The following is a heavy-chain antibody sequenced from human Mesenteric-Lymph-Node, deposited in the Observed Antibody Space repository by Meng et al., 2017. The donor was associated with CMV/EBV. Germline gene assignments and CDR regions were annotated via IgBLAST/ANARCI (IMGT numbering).Heavy chain of an antibody. V-gene: IGHV3-74*01. CDR1: GLTFGTYW. Sequence: GGSLRLSCVAFGLTFGTYWMHWVRQAPGKGLVWVSRINSDGSRTSYADSVRGRFTISRDNAKDTLYLQMKSLRAEDTAVYYCASPVSGNIEYFQHWGQGSVVTVSS. CDR2: INSDGSRT. CDR3: ASPVSGNIEYFQH. D-gene: IGHD6-19*01. J-gene: IGHJ1*01.